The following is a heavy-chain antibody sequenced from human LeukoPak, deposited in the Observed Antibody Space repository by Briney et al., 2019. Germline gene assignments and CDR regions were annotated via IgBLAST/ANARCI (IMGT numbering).Heavy chain of an antibody. Sequence: GGSLRLSCAASGFTVSSNYINWVRQAPGKGLEWVSVLYSGGDTYYADSVKGRFTVSRDNSKNTLYLQMNSLGAEDTAVYYCAKDSPQRYYGSGSYGPPIAMGGQGTLVTVSS. CDR1: GFTVSSNY. CDR3: AKDSPQRYYGSGSYGPPIAM. J-gene: IGHJ4*02. V-gene: IGHV3-53*01. CDR2: LYSGGDT. D-gene: IGHD3-10*01.